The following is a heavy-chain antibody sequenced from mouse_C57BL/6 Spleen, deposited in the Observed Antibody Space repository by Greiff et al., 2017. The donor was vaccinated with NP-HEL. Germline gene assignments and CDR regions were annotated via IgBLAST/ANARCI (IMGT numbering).Heavy chain of an antibody. J-gene: IGHJ4*01. Sequence: QVQLQQPGAELVKPGASVKMSCKASGYTFTSYWITWVKQRPGQGLEWIGDIYPGSGSTNYNEKFKSKATLTVDTSSSTAYMQLSSLTSEDSAVYYCARGAYGNLYYYAMDYWGQGTSVTVSS. CDR2: IYPGSGST. CDR1: GYTFTSYW. D-gene: IGHD2-1*01. V-gene: IGHV1-55*01. CDR3: ARGAYGNLYYYAMDY.